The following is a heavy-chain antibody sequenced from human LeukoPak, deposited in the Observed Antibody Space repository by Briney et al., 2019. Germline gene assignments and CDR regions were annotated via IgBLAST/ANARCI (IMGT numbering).Heavy chain of an antibody. CDR3: ARAGPDDYGDYGRFSDAFDI. Sequence: GGSLRLSCAASGFTFSDYYMSWIRQAPGKGLEWVSYISSSGSTIYYADSVRGRFTISRDNAKNSLYLQMNSLRAEDTAVYYCARAGPDDYGDYGRFSDAFDIWGQGTMVTVSS. J-gene: IGHJ3*02. CDR1: GFTFSDYY. D-gene: IGHD4-17*01. CDR2: ISSSGSTI. V-gene: IGHV3-11*01.